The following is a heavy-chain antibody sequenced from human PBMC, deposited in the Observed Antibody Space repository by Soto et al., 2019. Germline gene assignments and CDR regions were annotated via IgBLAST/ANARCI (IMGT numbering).Heavy chain of an antibody. J-gene: IGHJ4*02. CDR1: GFTFSDSG. V-gene: IGHV3-30*18. D-gene: IGHD3-22*01. Sequence: QVQLVESGGGVVQPGRSLRLSCAASGFTFSDSGMHWVRQAPGKGLEWVALISYEGSNKYYADYVKGRFTISRDNSKNTLYLQMNSLRAEDTAVYYCAKDYYDRSGYYQGGGTFDYWGQGTLVTVSS. CDR3: AKDYYDRSGYYQGGGTFDY. CDR2: ISYEGSNK.